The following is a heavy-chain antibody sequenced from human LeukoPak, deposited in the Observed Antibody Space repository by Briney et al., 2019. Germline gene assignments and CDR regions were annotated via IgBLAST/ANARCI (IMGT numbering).Heavy chain of an antibody. Sequence: GRSLRLSCAASGFTFSSYGMHWVRQAPGKGLEWVAVISYDGSNKYYADSVKGRFTISRDNSKNTLYLQMNSLRAEDTAVYYCAKDEVLLWFGELDYWGQGTLSPSPQ. V-gene: IGHV3-30*18. CDR1: GFTFSSYG. CDR2: ISYDGSNK. J-gene: IGHJ4*02. CDR3: AKDEVLLWFGELDY. D-gene: IGHD3-10*01.